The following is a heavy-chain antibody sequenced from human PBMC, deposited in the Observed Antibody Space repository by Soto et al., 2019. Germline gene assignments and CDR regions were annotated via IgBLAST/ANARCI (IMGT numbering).Heavy chain of an antibody. CDR2: IYYSGST. V-gene: IGHV4-30-4*01. CDR1: GGSISSGDYY. CDR3: ARVLVDGDYLNYYYYYGTDV. D-gene: IGHD4-17*01. Sequence: QVQLQESGPGLVKPSQTLSLTCTVSGGSISSGDYYWSWIRQPPGKGLEWIGYIYYSGSTYYNPSLKSRVTISVDTSKNQFSLKLSSVTAAETAVYYCARVLVDGDYLNYYYYYGTDVRGQGTTVTVSS. J-gene: IGHJ6*02.